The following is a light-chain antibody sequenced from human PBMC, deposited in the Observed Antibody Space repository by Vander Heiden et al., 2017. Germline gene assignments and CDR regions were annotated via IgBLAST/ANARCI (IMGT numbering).Light chain of an antibody. CDR1: QSISSH. J-gene: IGKJ4*01. Sequence: DIQMTQSPSSLSASVGDRVTITCRASQSISSHLNWYQQKPGKAPKLLIYAASSLQSGVPSRSSGSGSGTDFTRTISRLQPEHLPTYYCQQSDSTPLTFGGGTKVEIK. CDR2: AAS. V-gene: IGKV1-39*01. CDR3: QQSDSTPLT.